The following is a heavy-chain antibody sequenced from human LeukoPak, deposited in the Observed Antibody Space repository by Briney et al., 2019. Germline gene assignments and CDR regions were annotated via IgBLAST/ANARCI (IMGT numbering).Heavy chain of an antibody. V-gene: IGHV4-59*08. D-gene: IGHD1-1*01. J-gene: IGHJ4*02. Sequence: PSETLSLTCTVSGGSISGYFWSWIRQPPGEGLQFIGYIYYTGTASYNPSLNSRGTMSVDTSKNQFSLKVSSVTAADTAMYYCATTRWTSERGGFDYWGQGTLVTVSS. CDR2: IYYTGTA. CDR3: ATTRWTSERGGFDY. CDR1: GGSISGYF.